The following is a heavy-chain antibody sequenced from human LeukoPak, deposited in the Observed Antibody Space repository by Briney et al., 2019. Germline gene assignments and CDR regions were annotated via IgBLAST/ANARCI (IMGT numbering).Heavy chain of an antibody. CDR2: INHSGST. Sequence: PSETLSLTCAVYGGSFSGYYWSWLRQPPGKGLEWIGEINHSGSTNYNPSLTSRVTISVDTSKNQFSLKLSSVTAADTAVYYCARGLLYYEDAFDIWGQGTMVTVSS. J-gene: IGHJ3*02. D-gene: IGHD3-22*01. CDR3: ARGLLYYEDAFDI. V-gene: IGHV4-34*01. CDR1: GGSFSGYY.